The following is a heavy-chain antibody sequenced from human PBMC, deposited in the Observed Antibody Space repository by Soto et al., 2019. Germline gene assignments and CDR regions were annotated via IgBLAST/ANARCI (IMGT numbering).Heavy chain of an antibody. CDR2: RYYSGST. Sequence: SETLSLTCTISGDSISISSYYWAWIRQPPGKGLEWIGSRYYSGSTYNNPPLKSRVTMSVDTPKKQFSLILSSVTAADTAVYYCAAMLIVGATPYYFEYWGEGILVTVSS. CDR1: GDSISISSYY. D-gene: IGHD1-26*01. J-gene: IGHJ4*01. V-gene: IGHV4-39*01. CDR3: AAMLIVGATPYYFEY.